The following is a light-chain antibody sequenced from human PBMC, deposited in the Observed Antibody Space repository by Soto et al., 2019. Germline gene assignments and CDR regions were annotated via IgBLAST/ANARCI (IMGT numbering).Light chain of an antibody. Sequence: DIQMTQSPSSLSASVGDRVTITCRASRNINNYLNWYQHKSGKAPKLLIYAASTLQSGVTSRFSGSGSGTDFTLTISNLQLEDLATYYCQQSYGVPLTFGGGTKVEI. CDR1: RNINNY. CDR3: QQSYGVPLT. V-gene: IGKV1-39*01. J-gene: IGKJ4*01. CDR2: AAS.